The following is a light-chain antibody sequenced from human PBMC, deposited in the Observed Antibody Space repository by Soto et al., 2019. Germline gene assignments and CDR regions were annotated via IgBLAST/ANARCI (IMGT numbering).Light chain of an antibody. CDR1: QGISSY. CDR2: AAS. V-gene: IGKV1-8*01. J-gene: IGKJ1*01. Sequence: AIRMTQSPSSFSASTGDRVTITCRASQGISSYLAWYQQKPGKAPKLLIYAASTLQSGVPSRFSVSGSGTHFTLTISGLQSEDFATYYCQQYYSYPRTFGQWTKVEIK. CDR3: QQYYSYPRT.